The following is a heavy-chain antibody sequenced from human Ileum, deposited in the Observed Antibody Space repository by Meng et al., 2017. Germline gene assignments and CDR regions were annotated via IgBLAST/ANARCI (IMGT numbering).Heavy chain of an antibody. CDR2: IYASVST. CDR3: VRDGSSSSGGTL. D-gene: IGHD2-2*01. J-gene: IGHJ2*01. CDR1: GGSISNYY. Sequence: QGKLQESGPGLVRPSETLSLTCQVSGGSISNYYWSWIRQPAGKGLEWIGRIYASVSTNYNPSLKTRITMSVDTSKSQFSLKLTSITAADTAVYYCVRDGSSSSGGTLWGRGTLVTVSS. V-gene: IGHV4-4*07.